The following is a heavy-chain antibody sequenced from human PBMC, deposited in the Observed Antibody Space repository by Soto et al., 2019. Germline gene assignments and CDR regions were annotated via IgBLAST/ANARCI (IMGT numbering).Heavy chain of an antibody. CDR1: GGSISSYY. D-gene: IGHD4-17*01. CDR3: AGQPRGSWTTTVIHGHYYYYYMDV. V-gene: IGHV4-59*08. Sequence: SETLSLTCTVSGGSISSYYWSWIRQPPGKGLEWIGYIYYSGSTNYNPSLKSRVTISVETSKNQFSLKLSSVTAADTAVYYCAGQPRGSWTTTVIHGHYYYYYMDVWGKGTTVTVSS. CDR2: IYYSGST. J-gene: IGHJ6*03.